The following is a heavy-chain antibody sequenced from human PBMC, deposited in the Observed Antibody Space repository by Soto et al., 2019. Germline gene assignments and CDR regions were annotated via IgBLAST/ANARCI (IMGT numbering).Heavy chain of an antibody. V-gene: IGHV4-39*01. CDR2: IYYSGTT. Sequence: QLQLQESGPGLVKPSETLSLTCTVSGGSISSNSYYWAWIRQPPGKGLEWIGNIYYSGTTYYNPSLMSRVTISVDTSKHQFSLKLSSVTAADTAVYYCARHKGGYYSGVDVWGQGTTVTVSS. CDR3: ARHKGGYYSGVDV. J-gene: IGHJ6*02. CDR1: GGSISSNSYY. D-gene: IGHD3-16*01.